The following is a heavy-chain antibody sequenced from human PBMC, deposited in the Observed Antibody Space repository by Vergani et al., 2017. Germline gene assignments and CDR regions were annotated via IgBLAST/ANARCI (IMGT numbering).Heavy chain of an antibody. CDR2: INHSGST. D-gene: IGHD6-6*01. J-gene: IGHJ6*02. Sequence: QVQLQQWGAGLLKPSETLSLTCAVYGGSFSGYYWSWIRQPPGKGLEWIGEINHSGSTNYNPSLKSRVTISVDTSKNQFSLKLSSVTAADTAVYYCAKDPIAARRYYYYGMDVWGQGTTVTVSS. V-gene: IGHV4-34*01. CDR3: AKDPIAARRYYYYGMDV. CDR1: GGSFSGYY.